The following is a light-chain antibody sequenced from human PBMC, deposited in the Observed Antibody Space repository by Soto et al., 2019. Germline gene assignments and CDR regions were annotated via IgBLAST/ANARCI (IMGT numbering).Light chain of an antibody. CDR1: SSNIGSNY. J-gene: IGLJ1*01. V-gene: IGLV1-47*01. Sequence: QSALTQPPSASGTPGQRVTISCSGRSSNIGSNYVYWYQQLPGTAPKLLMYRNNQRPSGVPDRSSGFKSGTSASLAISGLRSGDEADYYCASWDDSLNAFYVFGTGTKVTVL. CDR3: ASWDDSLNAFYV. CDR2: RNN.